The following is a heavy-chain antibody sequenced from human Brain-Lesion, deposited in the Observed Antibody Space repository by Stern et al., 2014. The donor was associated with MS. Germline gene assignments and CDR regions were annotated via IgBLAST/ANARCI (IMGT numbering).Heavy chain of an antibody. J-gene: IGHJ4*02. CDR3: ARHDSVPRPSQLYSARDRGPGYFDY. D-gene: IGHD1-26*01. CDR2: IYYSGFT. CDR1: GGSISSSTYY. Sequence: QVQLQESGPGLVKPSETLSLTCTVSGGSISSSTYYWAWIRQHPGKGLEWIGNIYYSGFTYYNPSLKSRVTISVDMSQNQFSLKLSSVTAADTAIYYCARHDSVPRPSQLYSARDRGPGYFDYWGQGTLVTVSS. V-gene: IGHV4-39*01.